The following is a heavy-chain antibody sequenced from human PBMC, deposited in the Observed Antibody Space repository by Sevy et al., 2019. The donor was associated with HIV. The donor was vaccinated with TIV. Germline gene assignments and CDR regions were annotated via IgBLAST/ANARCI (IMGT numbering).Heavy chain of an antibody. J-gene: IGHJ1*01. CDR2: ISGSGSTI. CDR1: GFTFSSYS. Sequence: GGSLRLSCAASGFTFSSYSMNWVRQAPGKGLEWVSHISGSGSTIFYADSVKGRFTISRDNAKNLLYLQMNSLRDEDTAVYYCERYSSSGWYLEHFQLWGQGTLVTVSS. D-gene: IGHD6-19*01. V-gene: IGHV3-48*02. CDR3: ERYSSSGWYLEHFQL.